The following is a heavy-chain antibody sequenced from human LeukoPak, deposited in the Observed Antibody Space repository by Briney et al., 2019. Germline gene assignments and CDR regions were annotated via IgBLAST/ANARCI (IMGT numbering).Heavy chain of an antibody. Sequence: GGSLRLSCAASGFTFSSYGMHWVRQAPGKGLEWVAVIWYDGSNKYYADSVKGRFTISRDNSKNTLYLQMNSLRAEDTAVYYCARVTPPPYYDILTGYEWFDPWGRGTLVTVSS. CDR1: GFTFSSYG. CDR2: IWYDGSNK. D-gene: IGHD3-9*01. J-gene: IGHJ5*02. V-gene: IGHV3-33*01. CDR3: ARVTPPPYYDILTGYEWFDP.